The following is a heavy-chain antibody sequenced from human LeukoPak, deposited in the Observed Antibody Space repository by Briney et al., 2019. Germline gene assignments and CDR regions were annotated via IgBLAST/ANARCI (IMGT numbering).Heavy chain of an antibody. J-gene: IGHJ4*02. V-gene: IGHV4-59*01. Sequence: PSETLSLTCTVSGGSITSYYRSWIRQSPGKGLEWIGFMYYSGTTNYNPSLKSRVAISLGMSKNQFSLKLSSVTAADTAVYYCARLPMAVTPHVDYWGQGTLVTVSS. CDR1: GGSITSYY. CDR2: MYYSGTT. CDR3: ARLPMAVTPHVDY. D-gene: IGHD2-21*02.